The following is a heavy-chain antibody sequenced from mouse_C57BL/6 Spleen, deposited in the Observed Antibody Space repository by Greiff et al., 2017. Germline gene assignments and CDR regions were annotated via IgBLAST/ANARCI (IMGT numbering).Heavy chain of an antibody. J-gene: IGHJ2*01. CDR3: ARGDVSSGDY. CDR2: IYPRDGST. D-gene: IGHD2-13*01. CDR1: GYTFTSYA. V-gene: IGHV1-85*01. Sequence: QVQLQQSGPELVKPGASVKLSCKASGYTFTSYAITWVKQRPGQGLEWIGWIYPRDGSTKYNEKFKGKATLTVDTSSSTAYMELNSLTSEDSAVYFCARGDVSSGDYWGQGTTLTVSS.